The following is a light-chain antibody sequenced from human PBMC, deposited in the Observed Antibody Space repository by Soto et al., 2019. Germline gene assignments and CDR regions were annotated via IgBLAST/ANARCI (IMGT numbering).Light chain of an antibody. Sequence: QSVLTQPASVSGSPGQSITLSCPGTSSDVGGYNYVSWYQQHPGKAPKLMIYDVSNRPSGVSNRFSGSKSGNTASLTISGLHAEDEADYYCSSYTSSSTVFGTGTKVTVL. CDR3: SSYTSSSTV. CDR1: SSDVGGYNY. J-gene: IGLJ1*01. CDR2: DVS. V-gene: IGLV2-14*01.